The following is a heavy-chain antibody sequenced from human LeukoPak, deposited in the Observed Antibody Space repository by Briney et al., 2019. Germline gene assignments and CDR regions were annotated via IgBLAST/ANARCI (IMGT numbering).Heavy chain of an antibody. Sequence: QTGGSLRLSCAASGFTFSSYGMHWVRQAPGKGLEWVAVISYDGSNKYYADSVKGRFTISRDNSKNTLYLQMNSLRAEDTAVYYCAKGTRRGRVYWGQGTLVTVSS. D-gene: IGHD6-25*01. V-gene: IGHV3-30*18. CDR3: AKGTRRGRVY. J-gene: IGHJ4*02. CDR1: GFTFSSYG. CDR2: ISYDGSNK.